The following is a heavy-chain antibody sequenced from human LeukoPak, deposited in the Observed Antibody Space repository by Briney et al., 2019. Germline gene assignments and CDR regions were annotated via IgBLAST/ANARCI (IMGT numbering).Heavy chain of an antibody. Sequence: SETLSLTCTVSGGSISGYYWSWIRQPPGKGLEWIGYIHYSGSTNYNSSLQSRVTMSLDTSKNQFSLKLRSVAAADTAVYYCARGGNAFDIWGQGTMVTVSS. D-gene: IGHD1-26*01. CDR2: IHYSGST. J-gene: IGHJ3*02. CDR1: GGSISGYY. CDR3: ARGGNAFDI. V-gene: IGHV4-59*12.